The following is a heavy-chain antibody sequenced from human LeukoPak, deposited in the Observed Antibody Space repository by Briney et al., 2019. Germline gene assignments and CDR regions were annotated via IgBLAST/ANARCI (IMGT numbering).Heavy chain of an antibody. D-gene: IGHD6-13*01. CDR3: AKVRQQLLQGLAAFDI. J-gene: IGHJ3*02. Sequence: PGGSLRLSCAASGFTFSSYAMSWVRQAPGKGLELVSAISGSGGSTYYGDSVKGRFTISRDNSKNTLHLQMDSLRAEDTAVYYCAKVRQQLLQGLAAFDIWGQGTMVTVSS. CDR1: GFTFSSYA. CDR2: ISGSGGST. V-gene: IGHV3-23*01.